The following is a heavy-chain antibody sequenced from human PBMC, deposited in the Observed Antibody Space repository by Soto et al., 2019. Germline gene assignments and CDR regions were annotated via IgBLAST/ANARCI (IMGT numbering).Heavy chain of an antibody. V-gene: IGHV4-30-4*08. Sequence: PSETLSLTCTVSGASVSSDTYYWSWIRQPPGKGLECIGYIYKSTTTYYNPSLESRVSISLDTSKSQFSLNVTSVTAADTAVYFCARGRYCLTGRCFPNWFDSWGQGTLVTVSS. J-gene: IGHJ5*01. D-gene: IGHD2-15*01. CDR3: ARGRYCLTGRCFPNWFDS. CDR1: GASVSSDTYY. CDR2: IYKSTTT.